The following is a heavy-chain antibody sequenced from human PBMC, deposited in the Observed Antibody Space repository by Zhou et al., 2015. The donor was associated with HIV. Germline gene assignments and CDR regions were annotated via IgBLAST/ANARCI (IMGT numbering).Heavy chain of an antibody. D-gene: IGHD6-13*01. CDR1: GYTFTSYD. Sequence: QVQLVQSGAEVKKPGASVKVSCKASGYTFTSYDINWVRQATGQGLEWMGWMNPNSGNTGYAQKFQGRVTMTRNTSISTAYMELSSLRSEDTAVYYCARGDVGSSWYLGDPSPFDYWGQGTLVTVSS. V-gene: IGHV1-8*01. CDR3: ARGDVGSSWYLGDPSPFDY. CDR2: MNPNSGNT. J-gene: IGHJ4*02.